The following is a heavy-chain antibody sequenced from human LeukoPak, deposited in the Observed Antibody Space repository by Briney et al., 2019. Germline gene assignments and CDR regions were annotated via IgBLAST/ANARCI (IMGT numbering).Heavy chain of an antibody. J-gene: IGHJ4*02. Sequence: GGSLRLSCAASGFPFSGSGMHWVRQAPGKGLEWVAIIWYDGSNQYYAGSVKGRFTISRDNSKNTVDLQMNSLRAEDSAVYYCAKEETTHSLYCVGTCYIFDYWGQGTLVTVSS. CDR2: IWYDGSNQ. CDR1: GFPFSGSG. D-gene: IGHD2-21*01. CDR3: AKEETTHSLYCVGTCYIFDY. V-gene: IGHV3-33*06.